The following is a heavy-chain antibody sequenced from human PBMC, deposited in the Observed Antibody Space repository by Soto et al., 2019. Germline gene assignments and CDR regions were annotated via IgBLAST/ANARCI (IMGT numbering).Heavy chain of an antibody. CDR2: IIPIFAKP. J-gene: IGHJ3*02. CDR3: ASGPGIWKSLYI. CDR1: GDTFSSYS. Sequence: QVQLIQSGAELKRPGSSVKVSCKDSGDTFSSYSITWLRQAPGQRLEWMGGIIPIFAKPTYAQKFQGRVAITADDSTITVYMELTSLTSEDTAVYYCASGPGIWKSLYIWCQGTPLSVSS. V-gene: IGHV1-69*01. D-gene: IGHD3-3*01.